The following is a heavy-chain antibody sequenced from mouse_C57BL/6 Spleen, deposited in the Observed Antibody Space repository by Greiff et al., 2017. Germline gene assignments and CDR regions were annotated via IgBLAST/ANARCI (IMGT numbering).Heavy chain of an antibody. CDR1: GYTFTSYW. CDR3: ARYQAYIYYAMDY. CDR2: INPSSGYA. Sequence: QVQLQQSGAELAKPGASVKLSCKASGYTFTSYWMHWVKQRPGQGLEWIGYINPSSGYAKYNQKFKDKATLTADKSSSTAYMQLSSLTYEDSAVYYCARYQAYIYYAMDYWGQGTSVTVSS. V-gene: IGHV1-7*01. J-gene: IGHJ4*01. D-gene: IGHD6-5*01.